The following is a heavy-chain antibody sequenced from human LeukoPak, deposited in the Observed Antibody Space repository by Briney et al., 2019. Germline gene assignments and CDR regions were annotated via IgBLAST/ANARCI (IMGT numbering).Heavy chain of an antibody. J-gene: IGHJ6*02. CDR2: ISGSGGST. Sequence: PGGSLRLSCAASGFTFSSYAMSWVRQAPGKGLEWVSAISGSGGSTYYADSVKGRFTISRDNSKSTIYLQMNSLRAEDTAVYYCAKDLTTVTPRNGMDVWGQGTTVTVSS. CDR3: AKDLTTVTPRNGMDV. V-gene: IGHV3-23*01. D-gene: IGHD4-17*01. CDR1: GFTFSSYA.